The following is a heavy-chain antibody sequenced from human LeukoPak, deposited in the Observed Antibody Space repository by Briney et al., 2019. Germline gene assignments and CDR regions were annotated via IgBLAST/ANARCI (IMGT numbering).Heavy chain of an antibody. J-gene: IGHJ4*02. V-gene: IGHV4-39*07. Sequence: SETLSLTCTVSGGSISSSSYYWGWIRQPPGKGLEWIGSIYYSGSTYYNPSLKSRVTISVDTSKNQFSLKLSSVTAADTAVYYCARVGGRITMIVGYFDYWGQGTLVTVSS. CDR1: GGSISSSSYY. CDR3: ARVGGRITMIVGYFDY. D-gene: IGHD3-22*01. CDR2: IYYSGST.